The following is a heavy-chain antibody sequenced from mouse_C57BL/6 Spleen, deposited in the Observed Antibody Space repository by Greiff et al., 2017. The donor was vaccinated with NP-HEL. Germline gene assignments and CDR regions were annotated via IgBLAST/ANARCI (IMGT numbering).Heavy chain of an antibody. CDR3: ARRRETGFDY. CDR2: IDPSDSYT. V-gene: IGHV1-50*01. Sequence: VKQSCKASGYTFTSYWMQWVKQRPGQGLEWIGEIDPSDSYTNYNQKFKGKATLTVDTSSSTAYMQLSSLTSEDSAVYYCARRRETGFDYWGQGTTLTVSS. CDR1: GYTFTSYW. J-gene: IGHJ2*01.